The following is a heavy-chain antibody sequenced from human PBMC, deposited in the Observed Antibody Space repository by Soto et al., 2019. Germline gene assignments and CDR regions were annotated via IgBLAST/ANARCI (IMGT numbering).Heavy chain of an antibody. D-gene: IGHD3-3*02. CDR3: VRDVGDPALDRNDAFNI. CDR1: GFTFRSCG. CDR2: LWYDGRNK. Sequence: QVQLVESGGGVVQSGTSLTLSCAVSGFTFRSCGMHWVRQAPGKGLEWVAVLWYDGRNKYYADSVKGRFTISRDDYRKMLYLQMNGLRAEDTGLYYCVRDVGDPALDRNDAFNIWGQGTMVSVSS. J-gene: IGHJ3*02. V-gene: IGHV3-33*01.